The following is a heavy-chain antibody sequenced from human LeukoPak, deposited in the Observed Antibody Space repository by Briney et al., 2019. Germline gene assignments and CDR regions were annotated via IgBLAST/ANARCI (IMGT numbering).Heavy chain of an antibody. V-gene: IGHV3-23*01. Sequence: GGSLRLSCAASGFTFSSYAMSWVRQAPGKGLEWVSAISGSGGSTYYADSVKGRFTISRDNFKNTLYLQMNSLRAEDTAVYYCAKDRGYDFWSGYSPSRFDPWGQGTLVTVSS. CDR2: ISGSGGST. D-gene: IGHD3-3*01. CDR3: AKDRGYDFWSGYSPSRFDP. CDR1: GFTFSSYA. J-gene: IGHJ5*02.